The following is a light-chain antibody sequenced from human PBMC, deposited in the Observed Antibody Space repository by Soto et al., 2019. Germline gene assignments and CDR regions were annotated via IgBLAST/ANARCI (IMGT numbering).Light chain of an antibody. J-gene: IGKJ5*01. V-gene: IGKV3-20*01. CDR2: GAS. CDR3: QQYGSSAPIT. CDR1: QSVSSSY. Sequence: EIVLTQFPGTLSLSPGERATLSCRASQSVSSSYLAWYQQKPGQAPRLLIYGASSRATGIPDRFSGSGSETDFTLTISRLEPEDFALYYCQQYGSSAPITFGQGTRLEIK.